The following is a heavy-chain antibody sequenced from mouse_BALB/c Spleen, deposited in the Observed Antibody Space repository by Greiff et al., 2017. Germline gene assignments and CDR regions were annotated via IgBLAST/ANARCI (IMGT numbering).Heavy chain of an antibody. J-gene: IGHJ4*01. CDR1: GFTFSSYG. CDR2: INSNGGST. D-gene: IGHD4-1*01. Sequence: EVKLMESGGGLVQPGGSLKLSCAASGFTFSSYGMSWVRQTPDKRLELVATINSNGGSTYYPDSVKGRFTISRDNAKNTLYLQMSSLKSEDTAMYYCARANWDVGGAMDYWGQGTSVTVSS. V-gene: IGHV5-6-3*01. CDR3: ARANWDVGGAMDY.